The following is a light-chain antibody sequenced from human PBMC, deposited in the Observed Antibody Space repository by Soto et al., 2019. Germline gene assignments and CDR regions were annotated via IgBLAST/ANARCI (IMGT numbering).Light chain of an antibody. Sequence: EIVLTQSPGTLSLSPGERATLSCRASQSVSSSFLAWYQQKPGQAPRLLIYGASSRATGIPDRFSGSGSGTDFTLPISRLELEDVAVYYWQQYGSSPLTFGGGTKGEIK. V-gene: IGKV3-20*01. CDR1: QSVSSSF. CDR2: GAS. CDR3: QQYGSSPLT. J-gene: IGKJ4*01.